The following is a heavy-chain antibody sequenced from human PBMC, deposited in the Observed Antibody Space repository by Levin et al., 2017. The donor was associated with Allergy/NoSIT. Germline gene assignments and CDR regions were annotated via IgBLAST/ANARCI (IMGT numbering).Heavy chain of an antibody. CDR2: ISSSSSTI. CDR3: AIPDSGYDYVSSAFDI. CDR1: GFTFSSYS. J-gene: IGHJ3*02. V-gene: IGHV3-48*01. D-gene: IGHD5-12*01. Sequence: GGSLRLSCAASGFTFSSYSMNWVRQAPGKGLEWVSYISSSSSTIYYADSVKGRFTISRDNAKNSLYLQMNSLRAEDTAVYYCAIPDSGYDYVSSAFDIWGQGTMVTVSS.